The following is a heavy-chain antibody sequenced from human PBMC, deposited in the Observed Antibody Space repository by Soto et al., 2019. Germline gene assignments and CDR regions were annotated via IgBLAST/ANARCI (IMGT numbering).Heavy chain of an antibody. J-gene: IGHJ4*02. CDR3: ARGYYGLGDY. CDR1: GGSFSGYY. D-gene: IGHD3-10*01. Sequence: QVQLQQWGAGLLKPSETLSLTCAVYGGSFSGYYWSWIRQPPGKGLEWIGEINHSGSTNYNPSLKSRVTISVDTAKHQFSLKLSSVTAADTAVYYCARGYYGLGDYWGQGTLVTVSS. V-gene: IGHV4-34*01. CDR2: INHSGST.